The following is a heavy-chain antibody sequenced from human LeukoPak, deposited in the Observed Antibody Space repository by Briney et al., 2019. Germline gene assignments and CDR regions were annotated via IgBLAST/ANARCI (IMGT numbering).Heavy chain of an antibody. V-gene: IGHV3-7*01. CDR2: IKQDGSEK. J-gene: IGHJ5*02. Sequence: GGSLRLSCAASGFTFSSYWMSWVLQAPGKGLEWLANIKQDGSEKYYVESVKGRFTISRDNAKNSLYLQMNSLRAEDTAVYYCAKDGLPIVVVPAAIRRNWFDPWGQGTLVTVSS. CDR3: AKDGLPIVVVPAAIRRNWFDP. CDR1: GFTFSSYW. D-gene: IGHD2-2*02.